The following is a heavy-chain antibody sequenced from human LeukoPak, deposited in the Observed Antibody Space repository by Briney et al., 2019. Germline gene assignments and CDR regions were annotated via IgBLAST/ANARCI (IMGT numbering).Heavy chain of an antibody. V-gene: IGHV3-7*01. Sequence: PGGSLRLSCADSGFTFSSYWMSWVRQAPGKGLEGVAHIKQDGREKYYVDSVKGRFTISRDNAKNSLYLQMNSLRAEDTAVYYCARQQHYYDSSGYYERLDYWGQGTLVTVSS. J-gene: IGHJ4*02. CDR2: IKQDGREK. CDR3: ARQQHYYDSSGYYERLDY. D-gene: IGHD3-22*01. CDR1: GFTFSSYW.